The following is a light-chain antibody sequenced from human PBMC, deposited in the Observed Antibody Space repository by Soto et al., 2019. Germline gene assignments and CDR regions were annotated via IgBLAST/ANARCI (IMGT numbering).Light chain of an antibody. J-gene: IGLJ1*01. CDR2: EVS. V-gene: IGLV2-14*01. Sequence: QSVLTQPASVSGSPGQSITISCTGTSSDVGNYKYVSWYQQHPGKAPKLMIYEVSNRPSGVSNRFSGSTSGNTASLTISGLPAEDETDYYCFSYTSSGTYVFGTGTKVTVL. CDR1: SSDVGNYKY. CDR3: FSYTSSGTYV.